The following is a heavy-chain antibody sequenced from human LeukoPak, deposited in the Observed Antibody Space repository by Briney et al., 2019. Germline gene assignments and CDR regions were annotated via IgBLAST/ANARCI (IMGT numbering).Heavy chain of an antibody. V-gene: IGHV4-31*03. D-gene: IGHD6-19*01. CDR2: IYYSGST. J-gene: IGHJ2*01. CDR3: ARTYSSGWDSWYFDL. CDR1: GGSISSGGYY. Sequence: SQTLSLTCTVSGGSISSGGYYWSWIRQHPGKGPEWIGYIYYSGSTYYNPSLKSRVTISVDTSKNQFSLKLSSVTAADTAVYYCARTYSSGWDSWYFDLWGRGTLVTVSS.